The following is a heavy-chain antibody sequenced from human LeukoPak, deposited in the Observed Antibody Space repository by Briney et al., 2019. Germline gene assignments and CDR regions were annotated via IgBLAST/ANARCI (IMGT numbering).Heavy chain of an antibody. J-gene: IGHJ5*02. CDR3: AREDRHMNWFDP. V-gene: IGHV1-18*01. Sequence: ASVKVSCKASGYSFTSYGISWVRQAPGQGLEWMGWISAYNGNTNYAQKLQGRVTMTTDTSTSTAYMELRSLRSDDTAVYYCAREDRHMNWFDPWGQGTLVTVSS. CDR2: ISAYNGNT. CDR1: GYSFTSYG.